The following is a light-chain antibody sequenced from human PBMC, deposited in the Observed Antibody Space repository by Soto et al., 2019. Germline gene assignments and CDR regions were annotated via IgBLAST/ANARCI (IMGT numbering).Light chain of an antibody. Sequence: IVLTQSPVTLSFSPGERATLSCRARQSVSSNLAWYQQKPGQAPRLLIYGASTRATGIPARFSGSGSGTEFTLTISSLEPEDFAVFYCQQRSNWPLITFGQGTRLEIK. CDR2: GAS. CDR3: QQRSNWPLIT. V-gene: IGKV3-11*01. CDR1: QSVSSN. J-gene: IGKJ5*01.